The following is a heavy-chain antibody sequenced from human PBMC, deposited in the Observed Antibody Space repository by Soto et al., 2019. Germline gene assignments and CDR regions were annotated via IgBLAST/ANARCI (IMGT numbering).Heavy chain of an antibody. CDR3: ARGQFLEWLLVPGMDV. Sequence: GASVKVSCKASGYTFTSYYMHWVRQAPGQGLEWMGIINPSGGSTSYAQKFQGRVTMTRDTSTSTVYMELSSLRSEDTAVYYCARGQFLEWLLVPGMDVGGKGNTVTVPS. CDR1: GYTFTSYY. D-gene: IGHD3-3*01. J-gene: IGHJ6*04. CDR2: INPSGGST. V-gene: IGHV1-46*01.